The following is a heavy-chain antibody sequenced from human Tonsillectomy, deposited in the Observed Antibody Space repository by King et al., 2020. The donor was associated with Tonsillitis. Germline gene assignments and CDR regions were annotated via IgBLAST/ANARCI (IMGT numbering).Heavy chain of an antibody. Sequence: VQLVESGGGVVQPGRSLRLSCAASGFTFSSYAMHWVRQAPGKGLEWVAVISYDGSNKYYADSVKGRFTISRDNSKKTLYLQMNSLRAEDTAVYYCARDRLLWFGDPTPQFDPWGQGTLVTVSS. J-gene: IGHJ5*02. D-gene: IGHD3-10*01. V-gene: IGHV3-30-3*01. CDR2: ISYDGSNK. CDR3: ARDRLLWFGDPTPQFDP. CDR1: GFTFSSYA.